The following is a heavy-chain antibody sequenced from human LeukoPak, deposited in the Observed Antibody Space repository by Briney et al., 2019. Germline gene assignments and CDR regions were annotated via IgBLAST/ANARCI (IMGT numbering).Heavy chain of an antibody. J-gene: IGHJ4*02. Sequence: GGSLRLSCAASGFTFNAYAMNWVRQAPGKGLEWVSYISSTSSTIYYADSVKGRFTISRNNAKNSLYLQMNSLRDEDTAVYYCARSFGDWGQGTLVTVSS. CDR1: GFTFNAYA. CDR2: ISSTSSTI. CDR3: ARSFGD. D-gene: IGHD3-10*01. V-gene: IGHV3-48*02.